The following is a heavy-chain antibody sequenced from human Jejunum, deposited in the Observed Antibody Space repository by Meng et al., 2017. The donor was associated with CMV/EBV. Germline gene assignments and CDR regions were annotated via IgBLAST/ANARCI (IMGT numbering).Heavy chain of an antibody. CDR2: ISNSGVAV. CDR1: GFTFSDYY. J-gene: IGHJ3*02. V-gene: IGHV3-11*04. Sequence: CAASGFTFSDYYMGWIRQAPGKGLEWLSYISNSGVAVYYADSVKGRFTISRDNSKNLLYLQMNSLRAEDTAVYYCARDNRGDAFDIWGQGTVVTVSS. D-gene: IGHD1-14*01. CDR3: ARDNRGDAFDI.